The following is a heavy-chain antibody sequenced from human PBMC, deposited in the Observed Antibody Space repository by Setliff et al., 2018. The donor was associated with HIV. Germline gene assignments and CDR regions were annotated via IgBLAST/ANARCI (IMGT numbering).Heavy chain of an antibody. V-gene: IGHV3-21*04. CDR1: GFTFSDYP. CDR2: ISSSSTHI. D-gene: IGHD6-19*01. CDR3: ARDGYSSGWYIYSFDP. J-gene: IGHJ5*02. Sequence: TGGSLRLSCAASGFTFSDYPMNWVRQAPGKGLEWVSSISSSSTHIYYADSVKGRFTISRDNAKNSLYLQMNSLRSDDTAVYYCARDGYSSGWYIYSFDPWGQGTLVTVSS.